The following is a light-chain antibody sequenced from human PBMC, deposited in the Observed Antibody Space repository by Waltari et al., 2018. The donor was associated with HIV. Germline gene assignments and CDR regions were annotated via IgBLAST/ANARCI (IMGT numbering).Light chain of an antibody. CDR1: CTDDGGYNY. V-gene: IGLV2-14*03. CDR3: ESYTSTSVWV. J-gene: IGLJ3*02. CDR2: DVS. Sequence: SALTQPASVSGSPGQSITISCTGSCTDDGGYNYVSWYQQHPGKAPRLMIYDVSTRPSGVSDRFSGSKSGDTAALTISGLQPEDEADYYCESYTSTSVWVFGGGTRLTVL.